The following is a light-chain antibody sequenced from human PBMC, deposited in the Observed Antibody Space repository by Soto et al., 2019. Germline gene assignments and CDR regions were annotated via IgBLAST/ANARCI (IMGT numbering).Light chain of an antibody. J-gene: IGLJ1*01. Sequence: QSALTQPASVSGSPGQSITISCTGTSSDVGGSNFVSWYQQHPGKAPKLMIYEVSYRPSGVSNRFSGSKSGNTASLTISGLPAEDEADYYCSSYTSSSAPYIFGTGTKVTVL. CDR1: SSDVGGSNF. V-gene: IGLV2-14*01. CDR3: SSYTSSSAPYI. CDR2: EVS.